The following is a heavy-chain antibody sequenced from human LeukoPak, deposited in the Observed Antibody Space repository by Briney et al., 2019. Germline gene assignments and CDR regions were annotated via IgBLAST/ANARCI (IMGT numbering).Heavy chain of an antibody. J-gene: IGHJ5*02. CDR1: GYTFTSYG. V-gene: IGHV1-18*01. Sequence: GASVKVSCKASGYTFTSYGISWVRQAPGQELEWMGWISAYNGNTNYAQKLQGRVTMTTDTSTSTAYMELRSLRSDDTAVYYCARLAGTAAAGPEDWFDPWGQGTLVTVSS. CDR2: ISAYNGNT. D-gene: IGHD6-13*01. CDR3: ARLAGTAAAGPEDWFDP.